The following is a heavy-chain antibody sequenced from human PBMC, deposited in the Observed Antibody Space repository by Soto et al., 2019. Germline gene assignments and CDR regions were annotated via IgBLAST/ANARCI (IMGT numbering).Heavy chain of an antibody. CDR2: INHSGST. CDR1: GGSFSGYY. Sequence: KASETLSLTCAVYGGSFSGYYWSWIRQPPGKGLEWIGEINHSGSTNYNPSLKSRVTISVDTSKNQFSLKLSSVTAADTAVYYCARASYRGVFDPWGQGTLVTVSS. CDR3: ARASYRGVFDP. V-gene: IGHV4-34*01. D-gene: IGHD3-10*01. J-gene: IGHJ5*02.